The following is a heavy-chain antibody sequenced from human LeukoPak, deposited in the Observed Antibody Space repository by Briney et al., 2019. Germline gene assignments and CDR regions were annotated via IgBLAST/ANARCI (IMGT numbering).Heavy chain of an antibody. Sequence: ASVKVSCKASGGTFSSYAISWVRQAPGQGLEWMGGITPIFGTANYAQKFQGRVTITTDESTSTAYMELSSLRSEDTAVYYCARTYYYDSSGYGDAFDIWGQGTMVTVSS. J-gene: IGHJ3*02. D-gene: IGHD3-22*01. CDR3: ARTYYYDSSGYGDAFDI. CDR2: ITPIFGTA. V-gene: IGHV1-69*05. CDR1: GGTFSSYA.